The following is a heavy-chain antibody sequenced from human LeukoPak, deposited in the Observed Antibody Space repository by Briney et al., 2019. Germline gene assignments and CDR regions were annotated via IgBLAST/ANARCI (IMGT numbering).Heavy chain of an antibody. CDR1: GGTFSSYA. J-gene: IGHJ6*01. CDR2: IIPIFGTA. Sequence: SVTLSCKASGGTFSSYAISWVRQAPGQGLEWMGGIIPIFGTANYAQKFQGRVTITADESTSTAYMELSSLSSEDTAVYYCASRRIVVVVAATLGYYYYGMDVWGQGTTATVSS. CDR3: ASRRIVVVVAATLGYYYYGMDV. D-gene: IGHD2-15*01. V-gene: IGHV1-69*13.